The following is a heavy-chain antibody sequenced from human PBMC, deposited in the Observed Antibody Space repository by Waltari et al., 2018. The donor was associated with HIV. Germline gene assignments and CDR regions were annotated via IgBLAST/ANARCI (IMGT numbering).Heavy chain of an antibody. CDR1: GFSLTTNTMC. Sequence: QVTLRESGPAVVKPTQTLTLTCTFSGFSLTTNTMCVTWIRQPPGRALEWLALIDRDHQYYSTSLRTRLTISKDTSKDQVVLTMTDVDPVDTATYYCARMISGSSQRVRMIGGAPMSPVYHYYGIDVWGQGTTVIVSS. V-gene: IGHV2-70*01. J-gene: IGHJ6*02. CDR3: ARMISGSSQRVRMIGGAPMSPVYHYYGIDV. CDR2: IDRDHQ. D-gene: IGHD3-16*01.